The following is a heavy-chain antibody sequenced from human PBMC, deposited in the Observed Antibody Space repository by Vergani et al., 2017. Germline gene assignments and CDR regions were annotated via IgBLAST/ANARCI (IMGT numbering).Heavy chain of an antibody. D-gene: IGHD4-17*01. CDR3: ARHNLYGDSQTGIDY. V-gene: IGHV4-38-2*01. CDR2: IFHSGST. J-gene: IGHJ4*02. Sequence: QVQLQESGPGLVKPSETLSLTCAVSGYSISRGSYWAWIRQPPGKGLEWIGSIFHSGSTHYNPSLESRVTISVDTSKNQFSLKLNSVTAADTAVYYCARHNLYGDSQTGIDYWGLGTLVIVSS. CDR1: GYSISRGSY.